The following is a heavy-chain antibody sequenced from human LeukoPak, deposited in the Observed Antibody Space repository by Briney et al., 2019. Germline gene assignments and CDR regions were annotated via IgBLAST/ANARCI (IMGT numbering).Heavy chain of an antibody. Sequence: GRSLRLSCAASGFTFDNYGMHWVRQAPGKGLEWVSGISWNSGSIGYADSVKGRFTISRDNAKNSLYLQMNSLRAEDMALYCCAKEGGGISGFDYWGQGTLVTVSS. D-gene: IGHD3-10*01. J-gene: IGHJ4*02. V-gene: IGHV3-9*03. CDR1: GFTFDNYG. CDR3: AKEGGGISGFDY. CDR2: ISWNSGSI.